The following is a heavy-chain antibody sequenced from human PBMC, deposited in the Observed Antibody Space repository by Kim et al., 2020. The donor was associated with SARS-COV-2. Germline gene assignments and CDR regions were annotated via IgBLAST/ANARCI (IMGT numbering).Heavy chain of an antibody. D-gene: IGHD6-19*01. Sequence: GGSLRLSCAASGFTFSRRAMSWVRQAPGKGLEWIASVNNGGNAYYADSVKGRFTVSRDITMDTLYLQMNSLTAEDTALYYCAKDHPSNGWPTLESWGQGT. V-gene: IGHV3-23*01. CDR1: GFTFSRRA. J-gene: IGHJ5*02. CDR2: VNNGGNA. CDR3: AKDHPSNGWPTLES.